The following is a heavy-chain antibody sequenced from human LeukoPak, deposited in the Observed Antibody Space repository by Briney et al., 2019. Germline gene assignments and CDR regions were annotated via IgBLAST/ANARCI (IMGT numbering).Heavy chain of an antibody. CDR1: GFTFSSYA. CDR2: ISSNGGST. V-gene: IGHV3-64*01. CDR3: ARVLGEMATICYYYYMDV. Sequence: GGSLRLSCAASGFTFSSYAMHWVRQAPGKGLEYVSAISSNGGSTYYANSVKGRFTISRDNSKNTLYLQMGSLRAEDMAVYYCARVLGEMATICYYYYMDVWGKGTTVTVSS. J-gene: IGHJ6*03. D-gene: IGHD5-24*01.